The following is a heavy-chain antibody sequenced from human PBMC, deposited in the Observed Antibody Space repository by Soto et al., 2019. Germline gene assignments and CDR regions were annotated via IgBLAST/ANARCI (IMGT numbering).Heavy chain of an antibody. CDR2: INPNSGGT. D-gene: IGHD3-22*01. J-gene: IGHJ3*02. V-gene: IGHV1-2*02. CDR3: ARSYDSMAYAFDI. CDR1: GSTFTGYN. Sequence: AVPVSCNASGSTFTGYNMHWVRQAPGQGLEWMGWINPNSGGTNYAQKFQGRVTMTRDTSISTAYMELSRLRSDDTAVYYCARSYDSMAYAFDIWGQGTMVTVSS.